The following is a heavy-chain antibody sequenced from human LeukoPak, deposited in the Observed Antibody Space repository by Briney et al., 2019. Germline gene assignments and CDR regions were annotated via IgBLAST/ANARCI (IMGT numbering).Heavy chain of an antibody. CDR1: GFTFSSYA. Sequence: GGSLRLSCAASGFTFSSYAMHWVRQAPGKGLEWVAVISYDGSNKYYADSVKGRFTISRDNSKNTLYLQMNSLRAEDTAVYYCAREPVVTATPYFDYWGQGTLVTVSS. D-gene: IGHD2-21*02. J-gene: IGHJ4*02. CDR3: AREPVVTATPYFDY. V-gene: IGHV3-30*04. CDR2: ISYDGSNK.